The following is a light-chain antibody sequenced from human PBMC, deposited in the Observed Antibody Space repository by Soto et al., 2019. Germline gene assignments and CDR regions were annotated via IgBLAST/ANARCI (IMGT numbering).Light chain of an antibody. Sequence: DIQVTQSPSSLSASVGDRVTITCRASQNIDRDLNWYQQKPGKAPKLLIFAASSLQRGVPARFSGSGSGTXXTLXXXSLXXXDXXXXXXXXXYXRVFTFGPGTKVDF. V-gene: IGKV1-39*01. CDR3: XXXYXRVFT. J-gene: IGKJ3*01. CDR1: QNIDRD. CDR2: AAS.